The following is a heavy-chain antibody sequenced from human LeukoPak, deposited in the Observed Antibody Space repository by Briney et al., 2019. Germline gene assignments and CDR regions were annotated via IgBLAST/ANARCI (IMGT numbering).Heavy chain of an antibody. D-gene: IGHD5-24*01. CDR2: ISAYNGNT. V-gene: IGHV1-18*01. CDR1: GYTFTSYG. Sequence: ASVKVSCKASGYTFTSYGISWVRQAPGQGLEWMGWISAYNGNTNYAQKLQGRVTMTTDTSTSTAYRELRSLRSDDTAVYYCARDLRGMATPYFDYWGQGTLVTVSS. CDR3: ARDLRGMATPYFDY. J-gene: IGHJ4*02.